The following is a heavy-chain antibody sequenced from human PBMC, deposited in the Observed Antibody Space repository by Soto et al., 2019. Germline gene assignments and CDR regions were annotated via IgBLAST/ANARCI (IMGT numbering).Heavy chain of an antibody. CDR1: GFTFRDYY. V-gene: IGHV3-11*01. D-gene: IGHD3-22*01. CDR2: ISSRGSNI. Sequence: GGSLRLSCAASGFTFRDYYMSWIRQAPGKGLEWISYISSRGSNIYYADSVKGRFTISRDNAKKSLYLQMNSLRAEDTAVYYCARVHYYDSSGYYRRWFDPWGQGTLITVSS. J-gene: IGHJ5*02. CDR3: ARVHYYDSSGYYRRWFDP.